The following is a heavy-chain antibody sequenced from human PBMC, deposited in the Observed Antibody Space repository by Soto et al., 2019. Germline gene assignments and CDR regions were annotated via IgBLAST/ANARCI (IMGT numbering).Heavy chain of an antibody. CDR2: ISAYNGNT. V-gene: IGHV1-18*01. Sequence: GASVKVSCKASGYTFTSYGISWVRQAPGQGLEWMGWISAYNGNTNYAQKLQGRVTMTTDTSTSTAYMELRSLRSDDTAVYYCARVGAVAGTYPDFDYWGQGTLVTVSS. CDR1: GYTFTSYG. J-gene: IGHJ4*02. CDR3: ARVGAVAGTYPDFDY. D-gene: IGHD6-19*01.